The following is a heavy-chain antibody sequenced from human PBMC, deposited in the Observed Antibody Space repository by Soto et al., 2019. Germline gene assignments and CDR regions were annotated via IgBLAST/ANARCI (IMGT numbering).Heavy chain of an antibody. Sequence: SETLSLTCTVSGGSISSYYWSWIRQPPGKGLEWIGYIYYSGSTNYNPSLKSRVTISVDTSNNQFCLELSSVTAADTAVYYCARAPEHYYDFWSGYTNNWFDPWGQGTLVTVSS. CDR3: ARAPEHYYDFWSGYTNNWFDP. CDR2: IYYSGST. J-gene: IGHJ5*02. D-gene: IGHD3-3*01. CDR1: GGSISSYY. V-gene: IGHV4-59*01.